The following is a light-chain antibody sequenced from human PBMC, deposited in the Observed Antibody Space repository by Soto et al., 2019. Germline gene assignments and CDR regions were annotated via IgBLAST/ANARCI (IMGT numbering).Light chain of an antibody. CDR3: QQYATSPAT. J-gene: IGKJ1*01. CDR2: DAS. CDR1: QSVSSSY. Sequence: EIVLTQSPGTLSLSPGERATLSCRASQSVSSSYLGWYQQKPGQAPSLLIYDASSRATGIPDRFSGSGSGTDFTLTISRLEPEDFAVYFCQQYATSPATFGQGTKVEI. V-gene: IGKV3-20*01.